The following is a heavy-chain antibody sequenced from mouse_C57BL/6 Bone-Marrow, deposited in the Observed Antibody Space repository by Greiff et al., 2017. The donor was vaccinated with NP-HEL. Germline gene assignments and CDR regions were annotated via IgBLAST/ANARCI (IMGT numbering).Heavy chain of an antibody. J-gene: IGHJ2*01. CDR3: AREAAQAPYFDY. CDR1: GYSITSGYY. CDR2: ISYDGSN. V-gene: IGHV3-6*01. Sequence: EVKLMESGPGLVKPSQSLSLTCSVTGYSITSGYYWNWIRQFPGNKLEWMGYISYDGSNNYNPSLKNRISITRDTSKNQFFLKLNSVTTEDTATYYCAREAAQAPYFDYWGQGTTLTVSS. D-gene: IGHD3-2*02.